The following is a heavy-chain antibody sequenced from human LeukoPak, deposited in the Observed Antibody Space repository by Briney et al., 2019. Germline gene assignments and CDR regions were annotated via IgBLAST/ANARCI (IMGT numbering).Heavy chain of an antibody. V-gene: IGHV3-7*01. CDR3: ARVAAAGTGIFVNFYYSMDI. Sequence: GGSLRLFCVVSGFTFSSRDWTTWARPAPGKGLEWVAKIKQDGSEIYNVDSVKGRYTISRDNAKNSVDLQMNSLRVEDTAVYYCARVAAAGTGIFVNFYYSMDIWGKGTTVTISS. CDR1: GFTFSSRDW. CDR2: IKQDGSEI. D-gene: IGHD6-13*01. J-gene: IGHJ6*03.